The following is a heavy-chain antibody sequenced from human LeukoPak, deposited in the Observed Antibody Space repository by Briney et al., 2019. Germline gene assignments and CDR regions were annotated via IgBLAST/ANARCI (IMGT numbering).Heavy chain of an antibody. Sequence: PSQTLSLACIVSGGSISSDSYFWRWIRQPAGKGLVWIVYIYYSGSTNYNPSLKSRVTISVDTSKNQFSLKLSSVTAADTAVYYCAREVSSYGSGSGVVDVWGQGTTVTVSS. V-gene: IGHV4-61*10. CDR3: AREVSSYGSGSGVVDV. CDR1: GGSISSDSYF. J-gene: IGHJ6*02. D-gene: IGHD3-10*01. CDR2: IYYSGST.